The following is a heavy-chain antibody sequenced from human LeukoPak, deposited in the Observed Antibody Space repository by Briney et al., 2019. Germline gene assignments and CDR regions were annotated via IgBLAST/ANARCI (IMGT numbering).Heavy chain of an antibody. CDR1: GFTVSSNY. Sequence: PGGSLRLSCAASGFTVSSNYMSWVRQAPGKGLEWVSVIYSGGSTYYADSVKGRFTISRDNSKNTLYLQTNSLRAEDTAVYYCARVGGYSYGYVGYFDYWGQGTLVTVSS. D-gene: IGHD5-18*01. J-gene: IGHJ4*02. V-gene: IGHV3-66*01. CDR2: IYSGGST. CDR3: ARVGGYSYGYVGYFDY.